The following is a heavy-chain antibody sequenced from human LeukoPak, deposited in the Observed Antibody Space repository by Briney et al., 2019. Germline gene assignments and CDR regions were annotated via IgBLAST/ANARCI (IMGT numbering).Heavy chain of an antibody. D-gene: IGHD2-2*01. Sequence: PGGSLRLSCAASGFTFSSYSKNWVRQAPGKGLEWVSSISSSSSYIYYADSVKGRFTISRDNAKNSLYLQMNSLRAEDTAVYYCARVVSSPGGDAFDIWGQGTMVTVCS. V-gene: IGHV3-21*01. J-gene: IGHJ3*02. CDR3: ARVVSSPGGDAFDI. CDR2: ISSSSSYI. CDR1: GFTFSSYS.